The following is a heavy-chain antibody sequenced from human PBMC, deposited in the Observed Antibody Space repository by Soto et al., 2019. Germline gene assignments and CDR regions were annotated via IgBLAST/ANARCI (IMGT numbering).Heavy chain of an antibody. V-gene: IGHV3-23*01. D-gene: IGHD3-3*01. Sequence: GGSLRLSCAASGFTFSSYAMSWVRQAPGKGLEWVSAISGSGGSTYYADSVKGRFTISRDNSKNTLYLQMNSLRAEDTAVYYCAKGYPSREWLLFMEIYYFDYWGQGTLVTVSS. J-gene: IGHJ4*02. CDR3: AKGYPSREWLLFMEIYYFDY. CDR1: GFTFSSYA. CDR2: ISGSGGST.